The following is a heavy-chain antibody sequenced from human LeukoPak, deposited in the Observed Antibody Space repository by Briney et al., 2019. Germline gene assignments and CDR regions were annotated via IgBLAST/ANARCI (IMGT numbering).Heavy chain of an antibody. CDR1: GGSISSGGYS. Sequence: SETLSLTCAVSGGSISSGGYSWTWIRQPPGKGLEWIGSISHSGPTSYSPSLKSRVTISVDTSKNQFSLKLTSVTAADTAVYYCAREDVVGATNAFDIWGQGTMVTVSS. V-gene: IGHV4-30-2*01. D-gene: IGHD1-26*01. CDR3: AREDVVGATNAFDI. J-gene: IGHJ3*02. CDR2: ISHSGPT.